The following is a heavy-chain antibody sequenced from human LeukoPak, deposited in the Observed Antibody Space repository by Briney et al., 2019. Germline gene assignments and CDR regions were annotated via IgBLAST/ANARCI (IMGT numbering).Heavy chain of an antibody. D-gene: IGHD6-13*01. V-gene: IGHV3-48*02. CDR1: GFIVSSNY. CDR3: ARDLIAAAGIGWFDP. J-gene: IGHJ5*02. Sequence: GGSLRLSCAASGFIVSSNYMSWVRQAPGKGLEWVSYISSSSSTIYYADSVKGRFTISRDNAKNSLYLQMNSLRDEDTAVYYCARDLIAAAGIGWFDPWGQGTLVTVSS. CDR2: ISSSSSTI.